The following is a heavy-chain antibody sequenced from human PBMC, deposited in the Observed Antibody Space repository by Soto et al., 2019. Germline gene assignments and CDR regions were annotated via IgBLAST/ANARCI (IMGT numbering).Heavy chain of an antibody. CDR3: TSAESPGMSYFFDS. CDR2: IYPSDSDN. V-gene: IGHV5-51*01. CDR1: GYSFTNYW. Sequence: PGESLRISCQASGYSFTNYWIAWVRPMPGKGLEYMGIIYPSDSDNRYSPSFQGQVTFSADKSINTAYLQWSSLQVDDSAVYYCTSAESPGMSYFFDSWGQGVLVTVSS. J-gene: IGHJ4*02.